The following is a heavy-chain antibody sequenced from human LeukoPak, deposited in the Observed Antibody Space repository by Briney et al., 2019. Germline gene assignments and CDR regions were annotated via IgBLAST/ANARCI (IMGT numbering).Heavy chain of an antibody. V-gene: IGHV3-11*01. D-gene: IGHD3-10*01. CDR1: GFTFSDYY. Sequence: PGGSLRLSCAASGFTFSDYYMNWIRQAPGKGLEWVSFISSSGTTILYADSVKGRFTISRDNSKNTLYLQMNSLRAEDTAVYYCAKGHTTMVRGVIDYWGQGTLVTVSS. CDR2: ISSSGTTI. CDR3: AKGHTTMVRGVIDY. J-gene: IGHJ4*02.